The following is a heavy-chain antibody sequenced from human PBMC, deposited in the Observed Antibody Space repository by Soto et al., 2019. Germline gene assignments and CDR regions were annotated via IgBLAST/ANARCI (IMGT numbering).Heavy chain of an antibody. J-gene: IGHJ5*02. Sequence: ASVKVSCKASGYTFTSYAMHWVRQAPGQRLEWMGWINAGNGNTKYSQKFQGRVTITRDTSASTAYMELSSLRSEDTAVYYCARDRWGPWQGVWFDPWGQGTLVTVSS. CDR1: GYTFTSYA. CDR3: ARDRWGPWQGVWFDP. V-gene: IGHV1-3*01. CDR2: INAGNGNT. D-gene: IGHD3-16*01.